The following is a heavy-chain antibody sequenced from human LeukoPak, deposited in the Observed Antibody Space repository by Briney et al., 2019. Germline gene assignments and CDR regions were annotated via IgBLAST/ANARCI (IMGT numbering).Heavy chain of an antibody. D-gene: IGHD1-26*01. V-gene: IGHV3-21*04. CDR1: AFTLNAYN. CDR3: VRDRGTYRPIDY. Sequence: GGSLSLSCAASAFTLNAYNMNWVRQAPGKGLEWVSSISYTGTYIYYADSVKGRFTISRDNAQNSLYLQMNSLRAEDTAIYYCVRDRGTYRPIDYWGQGTLVTVSS. J-gene: IGHJ4*02. CDR2: ISYTGTYI.